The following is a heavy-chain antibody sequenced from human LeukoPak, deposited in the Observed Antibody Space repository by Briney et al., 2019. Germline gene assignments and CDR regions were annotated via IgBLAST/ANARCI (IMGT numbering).Heavy chain of an antibody. CDR2: ISASGDVT. D-gene: IGHD2-21*01. CDR1: EFTFSKFP. J-gene: IGHJ4*02. CDR3: ARNIPVTRWGY. Sequence: PGGSLRLSCAASEFTFSKFPMGWVRRAPGRGLEWVSAISASGDVTFHADSVRGRFTISRDNSKNTVYLQMNSLRAEDTAVYYCARNIPVTRWGYWGQGTLVTVSS. V-gene: IGHV3-23*01.